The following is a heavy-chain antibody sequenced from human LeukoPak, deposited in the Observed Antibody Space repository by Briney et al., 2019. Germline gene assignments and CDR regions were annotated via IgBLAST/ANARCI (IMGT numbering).Heavy chain of an antibody. CDR2: ISSSSSTI. J-gene: IGHJ4*02. CDR1: GFTFSSYS. D-gene: IGHD6-13*01. CDR3: ARLPRVAEGIAALPTWY. V-gene: IGHV3-48*01. Sequence: GGSLRLSCAASGFTFSSYSMNWVRQAPGKGLEWVSYISSSSSTIYYADSVKGRFTISRDNAKNSLYLQMNSLRAEDTAVYYCARLPRVAEGIAALPTWYWGQGTLVTVSS.